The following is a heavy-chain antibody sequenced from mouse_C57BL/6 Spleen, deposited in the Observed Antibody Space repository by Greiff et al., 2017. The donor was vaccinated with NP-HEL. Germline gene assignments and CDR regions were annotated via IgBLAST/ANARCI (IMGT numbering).Heavy chain of an antibody. CDR1: GYTFTNYW. CDR3: ARTAQATYAMDY. CDR2: IYPGGGYT. Sequence: VQLQQSGAELVRPGTSVKMSCKASGYTFTNYWIGWAKQRPGHGLEWIGDIYPGGGYTNYNEKFPGKATMTAYKSSSTAYMQFSSLTSEDSAIDYCARTAQATYAMDYWGQGTSVTVSS. D-gene: IGHD3-2*02. J-gene: IGHJ4*01. V-gene: IGHV1-63*01.